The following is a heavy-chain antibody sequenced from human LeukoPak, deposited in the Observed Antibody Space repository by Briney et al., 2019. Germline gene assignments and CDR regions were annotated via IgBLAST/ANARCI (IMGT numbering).Heavy chain of an antibody. CDR2: ISGSGGST. Sequence: PGGSLRLSCAASGFTFSSYAMSWVRQAPGKGLEWVSAISGSGGSTYYADSVKGRFTISRDNSKNTLYLQVNSLRAEDTAVYYCANYVDSYGDYGIDYWGQGTLVTVS. CDR1: GFTFSSYA. D-gene: IGHD4-17*01. V-gene: IGHV3-23*01. J-gene: IGHJ4*02. CDR3: ANYVDSYGDYGIDY.